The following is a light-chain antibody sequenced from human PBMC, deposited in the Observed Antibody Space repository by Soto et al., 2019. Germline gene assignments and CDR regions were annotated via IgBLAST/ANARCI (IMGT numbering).Light chain of an antibody. V-gene: IGLV2-8*01. CDR3: SSYADNTVV. Sequence: QSALTQPPSASGSPGQSVALSCTGTSSDFGAYNYVSWYQQHPGKAPKLLIFEVSKRPSGVPDRFSGSKSGNTASLTVSGLQAEDEADYYCSSYADNTVVFGGGTKLTVL. CDR2: EVS. J-gene: IGLJ2*01. CDR1: SSDFGAYNY.